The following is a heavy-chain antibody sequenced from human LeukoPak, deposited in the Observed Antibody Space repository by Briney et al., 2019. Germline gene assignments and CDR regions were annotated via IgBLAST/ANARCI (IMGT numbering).Heavy chain of an antibody. J-gene: IGHJ3*02. Sequence: GGSLRLSCAASGFTFNNYWMSWVRQAPGKGLEWVANIKQDGSEKYYVDSVKGRFTISRDNAKNTLYLQINSLRAEDTAVYYCAKRTGRDDYKYAFDIWGQGTMVTVSS. CDR2: IKQDGSEK. CDR3: AKRTGRDDYKYAFDI. D-gene: IGHD5-24*01. CDR1: GFTFNNYW. V-gene: IGHV3-7*03.